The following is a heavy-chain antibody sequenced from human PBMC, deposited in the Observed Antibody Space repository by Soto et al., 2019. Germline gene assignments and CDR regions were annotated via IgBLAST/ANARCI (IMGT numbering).Heavy chain of an antibody. V-gene: IGHV1-46*01. J-gene: IGHJ3*02. CDR2: IDPSGGVT. CDR3: ASKAYCSSTSCYSGSDACDI. D-gene: IGHD2-2*01. CDR1: GYTFTKFH. Sequence: ASVKVSCKACGYTFTKFHIHWVRQAPGQGLEWMGMIDPSGGVTRDAQRFQGRITMTSDTSTSSVYMELRGLTSEDTAVYYCASKAYCSSTSCYSGSDACDIWGQGTMVSDSS.